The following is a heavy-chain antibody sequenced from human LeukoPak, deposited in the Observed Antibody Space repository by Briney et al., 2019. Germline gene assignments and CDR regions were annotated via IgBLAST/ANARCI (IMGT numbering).Heavy chain of an antibody. J-gene: IGHJ6*03. D-gene: IGHD6-6*01. Sequence: GGSLRLSCAASGFTFSSYGMNWVRQAPGKGLEWVSAISGSGGSTYYADSVKGRFSISRDSSENTLSLQMNSVRAEDTAVYYCAKCSSSSYYYYYMDVWGKGTTVTVSS. CDR1: GFTFSSYG. CDR2: ISGSGGST. V-gene: IGHV3-23*01. CDR3: AKCSSSSYYYYYMDV.